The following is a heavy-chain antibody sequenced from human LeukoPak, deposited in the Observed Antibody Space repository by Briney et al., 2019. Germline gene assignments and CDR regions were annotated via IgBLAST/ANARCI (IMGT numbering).Heavy chain of an antibody. CDR1: GYSFTSYW. CDR2: IYPGDSDT. CDR3: ARHRDGYSSGWFAQIDY. D-gene: IGHD6-19*01. Sequence: GESLKISCKGSGYSFTSYWIGWVRQMPGKGLEWMGIIYPGDSDTRYSLSFQGQVTISADKSISTAYLQWSSLKASDTAMYYCARHRDGYSSGWFAQIDYWGQGTLVTVSS. V-gene: IGHV5-51*01. J-gene: IGHJ4*02.